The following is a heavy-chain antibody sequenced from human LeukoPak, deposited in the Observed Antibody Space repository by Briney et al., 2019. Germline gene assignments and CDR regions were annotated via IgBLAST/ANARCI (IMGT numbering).Heavy chain of an antibody. V-gene: IGHV3-74*01. CDR3: TRVQAGRSGLMDV. CDR2: IGPDGTGI. D-gene: IGHD2-8*02. CDR1: GFSLSGYW. Sequence: GGSLRLSCAASGFSLSGYWMHWVRQAPGKGLVRVSRIGPDGTGITYADSVKGRFTISRDIAKNTVYLQMNSLRAEDAALYYCTRVQAGRSGLMDVWGRGTTVTVSS. J-gene: IGHJ6*02.